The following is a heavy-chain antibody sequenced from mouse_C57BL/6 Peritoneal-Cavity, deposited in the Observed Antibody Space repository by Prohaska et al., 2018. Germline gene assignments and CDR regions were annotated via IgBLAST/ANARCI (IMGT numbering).Heavy chain of an antibody. CDR3: ATDAY. V-gene: IGHV1-26*01. Sequence: SCKPSRYTITNYYMNGMRQSHGKSLDCSWNINPTNGGTIDNKKFNGRVTLTVDKSSSTAYMGLRSRTTEDSAVYYCATDAYRGQGTLVTVSA. CDR1: RYTITNYY. J-gene: IGHJ3*01. CDR2: INPTNGGT.